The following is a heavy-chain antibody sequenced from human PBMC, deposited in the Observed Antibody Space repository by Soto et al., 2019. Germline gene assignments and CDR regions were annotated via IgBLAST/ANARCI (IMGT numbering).Heavy chain of an antibody. CDR1: GFTFSSNG. CDR2: IWYDGNKT. Sequence: GGSLRLSCAASGFTFSSNGMHWVRQAPGKGLEWVAVIWYDGNKTYYGDSVRGRFTISRDNSKNTLYLEMNSLRAEDTAVYYCVVDTSGLLDYWGQGTQVTVSS. CDR3: VVDTSGLLDY. D-gene: IGHD3-22*01. V-gene: IGHV3-33*03. J-gene: IGHJ4*02.